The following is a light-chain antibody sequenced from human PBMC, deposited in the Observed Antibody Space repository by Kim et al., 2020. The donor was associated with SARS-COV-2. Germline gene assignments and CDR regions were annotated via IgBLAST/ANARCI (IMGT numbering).Light chain of an antibody. V-gene: IGLV3-27*01. CDR2: KDS. CDR1: VLAKKKY. CDR3: YSAADNNLV. Sequence: SYELTQPSSVSVSPGQTARITCSGDVLAKKKYARWFQQKPGQAPALVIYKDSERPSGIPERFSGSSSGTTVTLTISGAQVEDEADYYCYSAADNNLVFGGGTQLTVL. J-gene: IGLJ2*01.